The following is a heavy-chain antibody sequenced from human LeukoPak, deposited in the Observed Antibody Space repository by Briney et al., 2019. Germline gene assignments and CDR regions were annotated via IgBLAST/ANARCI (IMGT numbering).Heavy chain of an antibody. D-gene: IGHD3-3*01. V-gene: IGHV4-31*03. CDR2: IYYSGST. CDR1: GGSISSGGYY. CDR3: AKNGQSGFSFDP. Sequence: SQTLSLTCTVSGGSISSGGYYWSWIRQHPGKGLEWIGYIYYSGSTYYNPSLKSRVTISADTSKNQFSLKLNSVTAADTAEYYCAKNGQSGFSFDPWGQGTLVTVSS. J-gene: IGHJ5*02.